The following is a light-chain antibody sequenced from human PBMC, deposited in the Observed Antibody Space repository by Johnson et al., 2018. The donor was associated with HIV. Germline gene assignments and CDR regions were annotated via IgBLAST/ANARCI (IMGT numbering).Light chain of an antibody. Sequence: QSILTQPPSMSAAPGQKVTISCSGSSSNIGNNYVSWYQQLPGTAPKLVMHENNKRPSGIPDRFSGSKSGTSATLGITGLQTGDEADYYCGTWDNSLSPYVFGTGTKVTVL. CDR2: ENN. J-gene: IGLJ1*01. CDR1: SSNIGNNY. V-gene: IGLV1-51*02. CDR3: GTWDNSLSPYV.